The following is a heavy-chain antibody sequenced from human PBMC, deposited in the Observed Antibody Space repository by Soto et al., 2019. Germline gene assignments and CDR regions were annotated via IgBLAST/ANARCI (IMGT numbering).Heavy chain of an antibody. D-gene: IGHD2-21*01. CDR2: IYWDDDK. V-gene: IGHV2-5*02. CDR1: GFSLTTSGVG. Sequence: QITLKESGPTLVKPTQTLTLTCSFSGFSLTTSGVGVGWIRQPPGKALEWLALIYWDDDKRYSPSLKTRLTIIKDTAKNQVVLTMTNMDPVDTATYYLARSIPLMDVWGKGTTVTVSS. J-gene: IGHJ6*03. CDR3: ARSIPLMDV.